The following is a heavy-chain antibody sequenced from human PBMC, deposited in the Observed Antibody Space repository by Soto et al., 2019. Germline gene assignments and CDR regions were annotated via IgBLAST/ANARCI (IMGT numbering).Heavy chain of an antibody. CDR1: GYTFTGYY. Sequence: ASVKVSCKASGYTFTGYYMHWVRQAPGQGLEWMGWINPNSGGTNYAQKFQGWVTMTRDTSISTAYMELSRLRSDDTAVYYCARGACIAAGGAGEKEYFEHWGQGTLVTVSS. D-gene: IGHD6-25*01. CDR2: INPNSGGT. J-gene: IGHJ1*01. CDR3: ARGACIAAGGAGEKEYFEH. V-gene: IGHV1-2*04.